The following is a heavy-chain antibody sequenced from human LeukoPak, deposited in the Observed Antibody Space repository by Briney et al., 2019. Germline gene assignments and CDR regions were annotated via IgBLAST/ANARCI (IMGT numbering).Heavy chain of an antibody. CDR3: ATGLISALEY. CDR1: GFTFSTYW. D-gene: IGHD3-16*01. J-gene: IGHJ4*02. CDR2: ITSDGSST. V-gene: IGHV3-74*01. Sequence: PGGSLRLSCTASGFTFSTYWMHWVRQAPGKGLVWVSRITSDGSSTTYADSVKGRFTISRDNAKSTVYLEMNSLGAEDTAVYYCATGLISALEYWGQGTLVTV.